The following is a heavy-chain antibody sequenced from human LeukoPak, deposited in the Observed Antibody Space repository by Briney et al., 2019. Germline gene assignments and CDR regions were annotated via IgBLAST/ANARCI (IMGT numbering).Heavy chain of an antibody. D-gene: IGHD1-26*01. V-gene: IGHV3-15*01. CDR2: IKSKTDGGTT. CDR1: GFTFSNAW. J-gene: IGHJ4*02. CDR3: TTGAPRAYSGSYSNC. Sequence: KPGGSLRLSCAASGFTFSNAWMSWVRQAPGKGLEWVGRIKSKTDGGTTDYAAPVKGRFTISRDDSQNTLYLKMNSLKTEDTAVYYCTTGAPRAYSGSYSNCWGQGTLVTVSS.